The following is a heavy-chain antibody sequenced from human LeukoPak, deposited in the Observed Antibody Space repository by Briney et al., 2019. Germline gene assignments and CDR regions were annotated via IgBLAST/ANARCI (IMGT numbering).Heavy chain of an antibody. CDR2: IRSKAYGGTT. J-gene: IGHJ4*02. D-gene: IGHD2-21*02. Sequence: GGSLRLSCTASGFTFGDYAMSWFRQAPGKGLEWVGFIRSKAYGGTTEYAASVKGRFTISRDDSKSIAYLQMNSLKTEDTAVYYCTSHRMVTKRDYFDYWGQGTLVTVSS. CDR3: TSHRMVTKRDYFDY. V-gene: IGHV3-49*03. CDR1: GFTFGDYA.